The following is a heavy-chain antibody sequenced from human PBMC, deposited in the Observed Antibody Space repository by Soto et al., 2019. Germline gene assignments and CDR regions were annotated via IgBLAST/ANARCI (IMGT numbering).Heavy chain of an antibody. CDR1: GFTFSSYS. CDR3: ARDYYDSSGYPPIFHY. D-gene: IGHD3-22*01. V-gene: IGHV3-21*01. Sequence: EVQLVESGGGLVKPGGSLRLSCAASGFTFSSYSMNWVRQAPGKGLEWVSSISSSRSYIYYADSVKGRFTISRDNAKNSLYLQMNSLRAEDTAVYYCARDYYDSSGYPPIFHYWGQGTLVTVSS. J-gene: IGHJ4*02. CDR2: ISSSRSYI.